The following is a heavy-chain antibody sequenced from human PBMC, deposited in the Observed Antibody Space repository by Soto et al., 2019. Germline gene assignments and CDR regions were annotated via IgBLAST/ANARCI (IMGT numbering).Heavy chain of an antibody. J-gene: IGHJ4*02. V-gene: IGHV4-31*03. CDR2: IYYSGST. D-gene: IGHD3-22*01. CDR1: GGSISSGGYY. CDR3: ARTYSRSAYFDY. Sequence: SETLSLTCTVSGGSISSGGYYWSWIRQHPGKGLEWIGYIYYSGSTYYNPSLKSRVTISIDPSKSQFSLKLSSATAADTAVFYCARTYSRSAYFDYWGQGTLVTVSS.